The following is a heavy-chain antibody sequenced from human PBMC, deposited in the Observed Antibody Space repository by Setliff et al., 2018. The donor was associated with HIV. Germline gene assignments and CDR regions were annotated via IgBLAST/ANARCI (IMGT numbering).Heavy chain of an antibody. Sequence: ASVKVSCKASGYTFTSYYMHWVRQAPGQGLEWMGIINPSSGSTTYAQKFQGRVTMTRDTSTSTVYMELSSLRSEDPAVYYCAGDPAPSSSASYFQHWGQGTPVTVSA. CDR1: GYTFTSYY. CDR2: INPSSGST. CDR3: AGDPAPSSSASYFQH. D-gene: IGHD6-6*01. J-gene: IGHJ1*01. V-gene: IGHV1-46*01.